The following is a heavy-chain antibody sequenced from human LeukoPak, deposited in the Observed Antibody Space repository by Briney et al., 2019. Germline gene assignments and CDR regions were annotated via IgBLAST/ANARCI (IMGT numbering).Heavy chain of an antibody. J-gene: IGHJ3*02. D-gene: IGHD3-16*01. CDR1: GFSFTSYW. CDR3: ATTAGSAWGSAFDI. V-gene: IGHV5-51*01. CDR2: IYPGDSDT. Sequence: GESLKISCKGSGFSFTSYWIVWVRQMPGQGLEWMGIIYPGDSDTRYSPSFRGQVTISADKSISTAFLQWSSLKASATGMYYCATTAGSAWGSAFDIWGQGTMVTVSS.